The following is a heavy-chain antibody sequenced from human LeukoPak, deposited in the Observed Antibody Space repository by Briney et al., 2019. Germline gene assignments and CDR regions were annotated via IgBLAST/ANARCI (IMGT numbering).Heavy chain of an antibody. D-gene: IGHD3-22*01. V-gene: IGHV3-23*01. J-gene: IGHJ6*02. CDR3: VNPGWYYDSSGYSYYYGMDA. CDR1: GFTFSSYA. Sequence: GGSLRLSCAASGFTFSSYAMSWVRQAPGKGLEWVSAIGGSGGSTYYVDSVKGRFTISRDNAKNTLYLQMSSLRPDDTAVYYCVNPGWYYDSSGYSYYYGMDAWGQGTTVTVSS. CDR2: IGGSGGST.